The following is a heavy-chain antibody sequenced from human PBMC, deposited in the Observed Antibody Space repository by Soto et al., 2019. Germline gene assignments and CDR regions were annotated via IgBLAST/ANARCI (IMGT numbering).Heavy chain of an antibody. Sequence: PGGSLRLSCAASGFTFSHAWMNWVRQAPGKGLEWVGRIKSKNDGGTTEYAAPVKDKFTISRDDSKNTLYLQMNSLKTEDTAVYYCTTLLLWFGPDFYDIWGQRTMDTGSS. J-gene: IGHJ3*02. CDR3: TTLLLWFGPDFYDI. D-gene: IGHD3-10*01. CDR2: IKSKNDGGTT. V-gene: IGHV3-15*07. CDR1: GFTFSHAW.